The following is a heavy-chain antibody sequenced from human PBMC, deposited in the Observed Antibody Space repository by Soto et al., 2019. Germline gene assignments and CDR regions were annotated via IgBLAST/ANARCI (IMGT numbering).Heavy chain of an antibody. CDR3: ARGRGDVYGYNFYGMDV. Sequence: SETLSLTCGVYPGSFSGFYWTWVRQTPGKGLEWIGEINHSGSTNYNPSLKNRVTISVDRSTNYFSLRMTSVTAADAAVYYCARGRGDVYGYNFYGMDVWGQGTTVTVSS. V-gene: IGHV4-34*01. CDR2: INHSGST. CDR1: PGSFSGFY. D-gene: IGHD7-27*01. J-gene: IGHJ6*02.